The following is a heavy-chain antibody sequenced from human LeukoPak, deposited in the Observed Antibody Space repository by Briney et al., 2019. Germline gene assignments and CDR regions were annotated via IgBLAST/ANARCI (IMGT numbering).Heavy chain of an antibody. CDR3: ARGYCSSTSCPKAYYFDY. J-gene: IGHJ4*02. V-gene: IGHV3-30*03. Sequence: GRSLRLSCAASGFTFSSYGMHGVRQAPGKGLEWVAVISYDGSNKYYADSVKGRFTISRDNAKNTLYLQMNSLRAEDTAVYYCARGYCSSTSCPKAYYFDYWGQGTLVTVSS. CDR1: GFTFSSYG. D-gene: IGHD2-2*01. CDR2: ISYDGSNK.